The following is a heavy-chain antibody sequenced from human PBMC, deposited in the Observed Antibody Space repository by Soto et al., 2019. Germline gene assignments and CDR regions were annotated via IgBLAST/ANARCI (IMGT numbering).Heavy chain of an antibody. V-gene: IGHV4-34*01. J-gene: IGHJ4*02. CDR3: AVGNYDILTGYYKQFDY. Sequence: SETLSLTCAVYGGSFSGYYWSWIRQPPGKGLEWIGEINHSGSTNYNPSLKSRVTISVDTSKNQFSLKLSSLTAADTAVYYCAVGNYDILTGYYKQFDYWGQGTLVTVSS. D-gene: IGHD3-9*01. CDR1: GGSFSGYY. CDR2: INHSGST.